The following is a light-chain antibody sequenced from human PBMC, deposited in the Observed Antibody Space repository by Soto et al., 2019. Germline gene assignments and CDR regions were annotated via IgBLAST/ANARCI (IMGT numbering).Light chain of an antibody. CDR3: QKYDNAPLT. J-gene: IGKJ4*01. CDR2: AAY. CDR1: QDISTY. Sequence: DIQMTQAPSSLSASVGDRVTITCRARQDISTYLAWYQQKPGKVPKLLISAAYTLQSGVPPRFSGCGSGTDFTLTINSLQPEDVATYYCQKYDNAPLTFGGGTKVEIK. V-gene: IGKV1-27*01.